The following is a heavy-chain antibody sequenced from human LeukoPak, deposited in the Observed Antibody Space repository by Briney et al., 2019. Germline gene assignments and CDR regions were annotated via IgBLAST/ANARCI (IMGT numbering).Heavy chain of an antibody. Sequence: SQTLSLTCAISGDSVSSNSAAWNWIRQSPSRGLEWLGRTYYRSKWYSDYAVSVKSRITINPDTSKNQFSLQLSSVTPEDTAVYYCARVVGYCSGGSCYDNWFDPWGQGTLVTVSS. CDR3: ARVVGYCSGGSCYDNWFDP. CDR2: TYYRSKWYS. D-gene: IGHD2-15*01. CDR1: GDSVSSNSAA. V-gene: IGHV6-1*01. J-gene: IGHJ5*02.